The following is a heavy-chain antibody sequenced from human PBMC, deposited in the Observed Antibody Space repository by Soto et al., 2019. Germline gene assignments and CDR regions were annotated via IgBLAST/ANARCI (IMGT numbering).Heavy chain of an antibody. V-gene: IGHV1-46*03. Sequence: ASVKVSCKTSGYTFTNYYMHWVRQAPGQGLEWMGIINSSGGRTSTAQRFQGRVTMTRDTSTSTVYMELSSLRSEDTAVYYCARAARNCSSITCYTYFDYWGQGTQVTVSS. CDR3: ARAARNCSSITCYTYFDY. CDR1: GYTFTNYY. J-gene: IGHJ4*02. CDR2: INSSGGRT. D-gene: IGHD2-2*02.